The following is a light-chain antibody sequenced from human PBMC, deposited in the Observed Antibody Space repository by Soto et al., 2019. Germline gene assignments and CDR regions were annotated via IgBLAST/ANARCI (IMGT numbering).Light chain of an antibody. J-gene: IGKJ5*01. Sequence: DVVVTQSPLSLPVTLGQSASISCRSNQSLVYRDGDTYLNWFHQRPGQSPRRLIYKLSNRDSGVTDRVSGSGSGTDFTLNISRVEAEDVGIYYCIQGTLCPPGTFGQGTRLEIK. CDR3: IQGTLCPPGT. CDR2: KLS. CDR1: QSLVYRDGDTY. V-gene: IGKV2-30*01.